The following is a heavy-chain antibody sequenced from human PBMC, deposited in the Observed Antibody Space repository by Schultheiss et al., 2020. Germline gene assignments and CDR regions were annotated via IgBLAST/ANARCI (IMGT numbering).Heavy chain of an antibody. CDR1: GGSVSSGSYY. Sequence: SETLSLTCTVSGGSVSSGSYYWSWIRQPPGKGLEWIGYIYYSGSTNYNPSLKSRVTISVDTSKNQFSLKLSSVTAADTAVYYCARDRASSSWSDYYYGMDVWGQGTTVTVSS. V-gene: IGHV4-61*01. J-gene: IGHJ6*02. CDR3: ARDRASSSWSDYYYGMDV. CDR2: IYYSGST. D-gene: IGHD6-13*01.